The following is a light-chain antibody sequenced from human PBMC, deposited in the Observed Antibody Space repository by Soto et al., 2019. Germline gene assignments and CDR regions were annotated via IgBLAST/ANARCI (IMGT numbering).Light chain of an antibody. CDR1: QSVSSSD. V-gene: IGKV3-20*01. J-gene: IGKJ2*01. CDR3: QQYGGSPLYT. CDR2: GAS. Sequence: EIVLTQSPGTLSWSPGDRATLSCRASQSVSSSDLAWYQQKPGQAPRLLIYGASTRATGIPDRFSGSGSGTDFTLTISRLEPEDFAVYYCQQYGGSPLYTFGPGTKVDIK.